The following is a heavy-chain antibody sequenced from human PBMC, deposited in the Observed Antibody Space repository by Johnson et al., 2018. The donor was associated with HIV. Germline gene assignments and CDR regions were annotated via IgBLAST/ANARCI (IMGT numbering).Heavy chain of an antibody. J-gene: IGHJ3*02. D-gene: IGHD3-22*01. CDR3: ARGGITMIGEAFDI. V-gene: IGHV3-53*01. Sequence: VQLVESGGGLIQPGGSLRLSCAASGFTVSSNYMSWVRQAPGKGLEWVSVIYSGGSTYYADSVKGRFTIYRDNSKNTLYLQMNSLRAEDTAVYYCARGGITMIGEAFDIWGQGTMVTVSS. CDR2: IYSGGST. CDR1: GFTVSSNY.